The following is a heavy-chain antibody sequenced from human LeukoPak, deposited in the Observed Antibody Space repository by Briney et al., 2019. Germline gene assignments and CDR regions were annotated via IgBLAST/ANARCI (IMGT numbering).Heavy chain of an antibody. CDR2: IYTSGST. V-gene: IGHV4-61*02. D-gene: IGHD5-24*01. CDR1: GGSISSGSYY. Sequence: SQTLSLTCTVSGGSISSGSYYWSWIRQPAGKGLEWIGRIYTSGSTNYNPSLKSRVTITVDTSKNQFSLKLSSVTAADTAVYYCARGHLFDGDYWGQGTLVTVSS. J-gene: IGHJ4*02. CDR3: ARGHLFDGDY.